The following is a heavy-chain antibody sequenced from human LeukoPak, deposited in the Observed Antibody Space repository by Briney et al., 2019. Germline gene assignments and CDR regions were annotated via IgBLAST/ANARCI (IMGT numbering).Heavy chain of an antibody. CDR2: IYYSGST. CDR3: ASDNTPRYSSSWYWFDP. D-gene: IGHD6-13*01. V-gene: IGHV4-59*01. CDR1: GGSISSYY. J-gene: IGHJ5*02. Sequence: SETLSLTCTVSGGSISSYYWSWIRQPPGKGLEWIGYIYYSGSTNYNPSLKSRVTISVDTSKNQFSLKLSSVTAAATAVYYCASDNTPRYSSSWYWFDPWGQGTLVTVSS.